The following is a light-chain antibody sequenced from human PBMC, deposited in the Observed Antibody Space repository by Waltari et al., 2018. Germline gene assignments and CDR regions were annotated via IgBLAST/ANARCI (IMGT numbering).Light chain of an antibody. J-gene: IGKJ1*01. CDR3: QQYGTLPWT. Sequence: EIVLTQSPGALSLSQGEGATLSCRASQSFSGGYLAWSQYKPGQAPRLLIYDASSRATGIPDRFSGSGSWTDFTLTISILEPEDFGVYFCQQYGTLPWTFGQGTKV. V-gene: IGKV3-20*01. CDR2: DAS. CDR1: QSFSGGY.